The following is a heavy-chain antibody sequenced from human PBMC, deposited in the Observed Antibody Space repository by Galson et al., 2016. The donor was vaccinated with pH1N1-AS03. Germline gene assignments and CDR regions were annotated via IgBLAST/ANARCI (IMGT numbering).Heavy chain of an antibody. Sequence: SETLSLTCTVSRGSFGGAYWTWIRQPPGKGLEWIGEIIIGRGLPPTYTPSLKRRVTISIDTSRGELSLKLRSVTAVDTGVYYCARRPTGIDYWGQGVQVTVSS. J-gene: IGHJ4*02. CDR2: IIIGRGLPP. D-gene: IGHD3-10*01. CDR3: ARRPTGIDY. V-gene: IGHV4-34*12. CDR1: RGSFGGAY.